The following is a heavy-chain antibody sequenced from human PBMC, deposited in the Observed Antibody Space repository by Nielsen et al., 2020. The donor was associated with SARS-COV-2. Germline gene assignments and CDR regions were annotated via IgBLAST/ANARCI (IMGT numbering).Heavy chain of an antibody. CDR1: GFTFDDYA. CDR2: ISWNSGSI. D-gene: IGHD5-12*01. CDR3: AKDLSGYDYGYYFDY. J-gene: IGHJ4*02. V-gene: IGHV3-9*01. Sequence: SLKISCAASGFTFDDYAMHWVRQAPGKGLEWVSGISWNSGSIGYADSVKGRFTISRDNAKNSLYLQMNSLRAEDTALYYCAKDLSGYDYGYYFDYWGQGTLVTVSS.